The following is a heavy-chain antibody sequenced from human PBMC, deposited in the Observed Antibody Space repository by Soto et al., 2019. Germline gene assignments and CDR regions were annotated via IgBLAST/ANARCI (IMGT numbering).Heavy chain of an antibody. CDR2: IYYSGST. D-gene: IGHD3-22*01. J-gene: IGHJ4*02. CDR3: ARVTTDSSGYYYSY. V-gene: IGHV4-61*01. CDR1: GGSVSSGSYY. Sequence: SETLSLTCTVSGGSVSSGSYYWSWIRQPPGKGLEWIGYIYYSGSTNYNPSLKSRVTISVDTSKNQFSLKLSSVTAADTAVYYCARVTTDSSGYYYSYWGQGTLVTVSS.